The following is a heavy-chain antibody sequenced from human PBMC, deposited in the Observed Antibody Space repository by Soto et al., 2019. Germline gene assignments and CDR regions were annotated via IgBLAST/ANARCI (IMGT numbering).Heavy chain of an antibody. J-gene: IGHJ4*02. D-gene: IGHD3-10*01. V-gene: IGHV3-30*18. CDR2: ISYDGSNK. CDR3: AKVGDYAAGIYYGLFDY. CDR1: GFSFSSYG. Sequence: QVQLVESGGGVVQPGRSLRLSCAASGFSFSSYGMHWVRQAPGKGLQWVAVISYDGSNKHYADSVKGRFTISRDNSQNTLFLQMNSLSAEDTVVYYCAKVGDYAAGIYYGLFDYWGQGTLVTVSS.